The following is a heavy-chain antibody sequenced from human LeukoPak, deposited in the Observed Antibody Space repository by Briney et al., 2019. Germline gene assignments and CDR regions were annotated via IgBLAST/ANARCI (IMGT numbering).Heavy chain of an antibody. CDR2: IYHSGST. CDR3: PRVVFLEWLWPLDY. J-gene: IGHJ4*02. Sequence: SQALSLTCAVSGGSISSGGYSWSWIRQPPGTGLEWIGYIYHSGSTYYNPSLKSRVTISVDRSKNQFSLKLSSVTAADTAVYYCPRVVFLEWLWPLDYWGQGTLVTVSS. CDR1: GGSISSGGYS. V-gene: IGHV4-30-2*01. D-gene: IGHD3-3*01.